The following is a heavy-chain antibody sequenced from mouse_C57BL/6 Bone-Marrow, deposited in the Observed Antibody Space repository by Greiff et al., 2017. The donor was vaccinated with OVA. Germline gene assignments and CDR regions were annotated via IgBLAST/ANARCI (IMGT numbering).Heavy chain of an antibody. CDR3: GYGSSYDWYFDV. Sequence: QVQLQQPGAELVIPGASVKLSCQASGYTFTSSWLHWVKQRPGPGLEWIGEIDPSDSYTNYNQKFKGKSTLTVDKSSSTAYMQLSSLTTEDSAVYYCGYGSSYDWYFDVWGTGTTVTVSS. D-gene: IGHD1-1*01. J-gene: IGHJ1*03. V-gene: IGHV1-69*01. CDR2: IDPSDSYT. CDR1: GYTFTSSW.